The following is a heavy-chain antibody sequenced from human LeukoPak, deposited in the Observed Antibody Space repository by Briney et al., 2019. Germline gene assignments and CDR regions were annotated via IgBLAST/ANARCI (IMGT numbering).Heavy chain of an antibody. V-gene: IGHV3-53*01. D-gene: IGHD6-19*01. J-gene: IGHJ4*02. CDR3: ATWPGGWYGEDS. Sequence: GGSLRLSCAASGFTVSSNFMSWVRQAPGKGLEWVSVIYGGGSTYYADSVKGRFTISRDTSKNTLHLQMNSLRAEDTAVYYCATWPGGWYGEDSWGQGTLVTVSS. CDR2: IYGGGST. CDR1: GFTVSSNF.